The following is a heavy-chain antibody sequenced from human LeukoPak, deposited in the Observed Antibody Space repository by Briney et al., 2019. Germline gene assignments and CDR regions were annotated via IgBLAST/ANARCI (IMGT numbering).Heavy chain of an antibody. V-gene: IGHV1-3*01. Sequence: ASVKVSCKASGYTFTSYAMHWVRQAPGQRLEWMGWINAGNGNTKYSQEFQGRVTITRDTSASTAYMELRSLRSDDTAVYYCARDSASSSWFALYYYYYYYMDVWGKGTTVTVSS. CDR3: ARDSASSSWFALYYYYYYYMDV. J-gene: IGHJ6*03. CDR2: INAGNGNT. D-gene: IGHD6-13*01. CDR1: GYTFTSYA.